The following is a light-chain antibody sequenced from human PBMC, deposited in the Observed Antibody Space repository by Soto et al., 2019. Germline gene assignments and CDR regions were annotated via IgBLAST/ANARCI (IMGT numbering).Light chain of an antibody. J-gene: IGKJ1*01. CDR3: QQSYSTPRT. V-gene: IGKV1-39*01. CDR2: AAS. CDR1: QSISSY. Sequence: DIQMTQSPSSLSASVGDRVTITCRASQSISSYLNWFQQKPGKAPKLLISAASSLQSGVPSRFSGSESGTDFTLTISSLQPEDFATYYCQQSYSTPRTFGQGTKVEIK.